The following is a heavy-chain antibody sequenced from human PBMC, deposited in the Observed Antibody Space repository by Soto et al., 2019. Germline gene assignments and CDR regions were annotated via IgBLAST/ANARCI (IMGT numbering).Heavy chain of an antibody. V-gene: IGHV5-51*01. CDR3: AGHFYRNVWYSFDY. D-gene: IGHD6-19*01. CDR1: GYSLTSYG. J-gene: IGHJ4*01. Sequence: GETPKISCKGSGYSLTSYGIGRVRKMTGKGLERMGIIDAGDSDTRYSPSFQGQVTISADNSISTAYLQWSSLKASDASMFYCAGHFYRNVWYSFDYLGHGALVAVSS. CDR2: IDAGDSDT.